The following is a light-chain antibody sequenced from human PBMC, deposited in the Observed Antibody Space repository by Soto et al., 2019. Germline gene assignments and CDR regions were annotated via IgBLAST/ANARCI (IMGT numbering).Light chain of an antibody. CDR2: EVS. CDR3: SSYTSSSTVV. Sequence: ALTQPASVSGSPGQSITISCTGTSSDVGGYNYVSWYQHHPGKAPKLMIYEVSNRPSGVSNRFSGSKSGNTASLTISGLQAEDEADYYCSSYTSSSTVVFGGGTKVTVL. J-gene: IGLJ2*01. CDR1: SSDVGGYNY. V-gene: IGLV2-14*01.